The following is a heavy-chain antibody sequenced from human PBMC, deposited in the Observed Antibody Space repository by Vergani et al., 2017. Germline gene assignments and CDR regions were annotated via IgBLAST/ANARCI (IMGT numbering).Heavy chain of an antibody. D-gene: IGHD6-19*01. J-gene: IGHJ4*02. CDR2: INAGNGNT. CDR3: ARDYPVAGNDY. V-gene: IGHV1-3*01. CDR1: GYTFTSYA. Sequence: QVQLVQSGAEVKKPGASVKVSCKASGYTFTSYAMHWVRQAPGQRLEWMGWINAGNGNTKYSQKFQGRVTMTTDTSTSTAYMELRSLRSDDTAVYYCARDYPVAGNDYWGQGTLVTVSS.